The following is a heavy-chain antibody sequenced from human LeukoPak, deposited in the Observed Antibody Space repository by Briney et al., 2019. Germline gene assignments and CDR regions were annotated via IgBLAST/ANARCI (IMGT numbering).Heavy chain of an antibody. CDR1: GGTFSRYA. CDR3: ARDHEVATIRYFDY. CDR2: IIPIVGTA. D-gene: IGHD5-24*01. J-gene: IGHJ4*02. Sequence: GASVNVSCKASGGTFSRYAISWVRQAPGQGLEWMGGIIPIVGTATYAQKFQGRVTVTADESTSTAYMELSRLRSEDTAFYYCARDHEVATIRYFDYWGQGILVTVSS. V-gene: IGHV1-69*01.